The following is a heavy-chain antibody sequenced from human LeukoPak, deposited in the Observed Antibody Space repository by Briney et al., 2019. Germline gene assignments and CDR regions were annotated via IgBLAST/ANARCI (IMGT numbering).Heavy chain of an antibody. CDR3: ATSLDGYNNY. CDR2: IYYSGST. CDR1: GGSSSSSSYY. V-gene: IGHV4-39*01. D-gene: IGHD5-24*01. J-gene: IGHJ4*02. Sequence: SETLSLTCTVSGGSSSSSSYYWGWIRQPPGKGLEWIGSIYYSGSTYYNPSLKSRVTISVDTSKNQFSLKLSSVTAADTAVYYCATSLDGYNNYWGQGTLVTVSS.